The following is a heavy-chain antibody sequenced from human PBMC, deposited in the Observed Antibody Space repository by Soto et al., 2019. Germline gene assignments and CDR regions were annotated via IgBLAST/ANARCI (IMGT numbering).Heavy chain of an antibody. CDR2: ISDDGSNK. CDR3: AKERYGQLWLEDYGLDV. J-gene: IGHJ6*02. Sequence: QVQLVESGGGVVQYGRSLRLSCAASGFTFSSYGIQWVRQAPGKGLEWVALISDDGSNKYYADSVKGRFTTSRDKNTLYLQMNILRPEDTAVYYCAKERYGQLWLEDYGLDVWGHGTTVTVSS. D-gene: IGHD3-10*01. CDR1: GFTFSSYG. V-gene: IGHV3-30*18.